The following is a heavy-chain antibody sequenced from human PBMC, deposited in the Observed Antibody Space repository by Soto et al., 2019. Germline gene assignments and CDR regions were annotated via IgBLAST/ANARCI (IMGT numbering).Heavy chain of an antibody. Sequence: ASVKVSCKASGYTFTGYYMHWVRQAPGQGLEWMGWINPNSGGTNYAQKFQGWVTMTRDTSISTAYMELSRLRSDDTAVYYCARGRRTARPLPMFDPWGQGTLVTVSS. V-gene: IGHV1-2*04. J-gene: IGHJ5*02. CDR3: ARGRRTARPLPMFDP. D-gene: IGHD6-6*01. CDR2: INPNSGGT. CDR1: GYTFTGYY.